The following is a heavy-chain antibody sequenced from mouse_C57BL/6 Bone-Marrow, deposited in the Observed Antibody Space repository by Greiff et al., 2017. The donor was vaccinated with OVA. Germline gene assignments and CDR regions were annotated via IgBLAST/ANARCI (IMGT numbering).Heavy chain of an antibody. CDR2: LDPENGDT. Sequence: VQLQQSGAELVRPGASVKLSCTASGFNIKDDYMHWVKQRPEQGLEWIGWLDPENGDTEYASKFQGKATITADTSSNTAYLQLSSLTSEDTAVYYCTTYGNYDAMDYWGQGTSVTVSS. D-gene: IGHD2-1*01. V-gene: IGHV14-4*01. J-gene: IGHJ4*01. CDR1: GFNIKDDY. CDR3: TTYGNYDAMDY.